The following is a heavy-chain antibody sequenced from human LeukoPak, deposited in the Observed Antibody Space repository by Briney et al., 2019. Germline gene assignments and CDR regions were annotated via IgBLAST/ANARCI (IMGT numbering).Heavy chain of an antibody. J-gene: IGHJ6*02. CDR1: GYTFTSYC. D-gene: IGHD2-8*01. Sequence: GASVKVSCKASGYTFTSYCISWVRQAPGQGLEGMGWISAYNGNTNYEQKLQGRVTMTTDTSTSTDYMELRSLRSDDTAVYYCARDPAGVSGVLMVYATYYYYGMDVWGQGTTVTVSS. V-gene: IGHV1-18*01. CDR3: ARDPAGVSGVLMVYATYYYYGMDV. CDR2: ISAYNGNT.